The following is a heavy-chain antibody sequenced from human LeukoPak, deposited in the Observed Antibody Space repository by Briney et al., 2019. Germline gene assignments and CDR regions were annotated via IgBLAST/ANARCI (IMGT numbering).Heavy chain of an antibody. CDR2: ISSNGDNT. J-gene: IGHJ4*02. Sequence: PGGSLRLSCSVSGFTFSTYVMHWVRQAPGKGLEYVSAISSNGDNTYYADSVKGRFTIPRDNSKNTLYLQMSSLRADDTAVYYCVRGTGYWGQGTLATVSS. CDR3: VRGTGY. CDR1: GFTFSTYV. V-gene: IGHV3-64D*06.